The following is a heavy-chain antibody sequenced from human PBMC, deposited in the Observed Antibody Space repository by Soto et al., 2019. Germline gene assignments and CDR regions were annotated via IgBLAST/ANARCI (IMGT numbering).Heavy chain of an antibody. V-gene: IGHV4-34*01. J-gene: IGHJ6*02. CDR1: GGSFSGYY. CDR3: ARVRGQWGYYGMDV. Sequence: QVQLQQWGAGLLKPSETLSLTCAVYGGSFSGYYWSWIRQPPGKGLEWIGEINHSGSTNYNPSLKRRVTXXVXTXXNQFSLKLSSVTAADTAVYYCARVRGQWGYYGMDVWGQGTTVTVSS. D-gene: IGHD6-19*01. CDR2: INHSGST.